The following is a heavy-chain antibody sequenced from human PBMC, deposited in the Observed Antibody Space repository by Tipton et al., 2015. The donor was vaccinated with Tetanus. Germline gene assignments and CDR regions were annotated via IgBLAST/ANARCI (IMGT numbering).Heavy chain of an antibody. J-gene: IGHJ6*02. Sequence: QLVQSGGGLVKPGGSLRVSCVVSEFTFSTYSMNWVRQAPGKGLEWVASISGTGKYIYYAGSVKGRFIISRDNAKNSLYLQMNSLRADGTSVYYCTRDRRPTSRGSESYYYYGMDVWSQGTTVTVSS. CDR1: EFTFSTYS. CDR2: ISGTGKYI. CDR3: TRDRRPTSRGSESYYYYGMDV. D-gene: IGHD3-10*01. V-gene: IGHV3-21*06.